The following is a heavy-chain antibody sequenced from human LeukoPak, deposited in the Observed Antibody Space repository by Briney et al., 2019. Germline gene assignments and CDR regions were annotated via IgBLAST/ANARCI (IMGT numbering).Heavy chain of an antibody. D-gene: IGHD4-11*01. CDR2: ISGSGGST. CDR3: AKDIGMTKRVNSFDY. V-gene: IGHV3-23*01. J-gene: IGHJ4*02. Sequence: GGSLRLSCAASGFTFSSYAMSWVRQAPGKGLEWVSAISGSGGSTYYADSVKGRFTISRDNSKNTLYLQMNSLRAEDTAVYYCAKDIGMTKRVNSFDYWGQGTLVTVSS. CDR1: GFTFSSYA.